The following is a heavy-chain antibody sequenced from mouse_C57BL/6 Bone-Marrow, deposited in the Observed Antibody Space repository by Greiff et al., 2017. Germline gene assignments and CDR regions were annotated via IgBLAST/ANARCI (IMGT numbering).Heavy chain of an antibody. V-gene: IGHV10-1*01. D-gene: IGHD2-3*01. J-gene: IGHJ4*01. CDR3: VRQGWLLLMDY. Sequence: EVKLVESGGGLVQPKGSLKLSCAASGFSFNTYAMNWVRQAPGKGLEWVARIRSKSNNYATYYADSVKDRFTISRDDSESMLYLQMNNLKTEDTAMYYCVRQGWLLLMDYWGQGTSVTVSS. CDR2: IRSKSNNYAT. CDR1: GFSFNTYA.